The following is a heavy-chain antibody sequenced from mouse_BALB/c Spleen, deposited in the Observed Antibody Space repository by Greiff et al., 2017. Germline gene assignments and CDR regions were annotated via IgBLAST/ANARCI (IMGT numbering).Heavy chain of an antibody. CDR3: ASDGGLLRAMDY. Sequence: EVMLVESGGGLVKPGGSLKLSCAASGFTFSSYAMSWVRQSPEKRLEWVAEISSGGSYTYYPDTVTGRFTISRDNAKNTLYLEMSSLRSEDTAMYYCASDGGLLRAMDYWGQGTSVTVSS. V-gene: IGHV5-9-4*01. D-gene: IGHD2-1*01. CDR1: GFTFSSYA. CDR2: ISSGGSYT. J-gene: IGHJ4*01.